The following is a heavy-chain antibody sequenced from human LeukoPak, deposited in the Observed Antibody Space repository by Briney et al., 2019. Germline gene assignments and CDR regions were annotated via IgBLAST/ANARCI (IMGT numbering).Heavy chain of an antibody. Sequence: ASVNVSCKASGGTFSSYAISWVRQAPGQGLEWMGGIIPIFGTANYAQKFQGRVTITADESTSTAYMELSSLRSEDTAVYYCATGRIAAAGTRDYWGQGTLVTVSS. J-gene: IGHJ4*02. CDR1: GGTFSSYA. D-gene: IGHD6-13*01. V-gene: IGHV1-69*13. CDR2: IIPIFGTA. CDR3: ATGRIAAAGTRDY.